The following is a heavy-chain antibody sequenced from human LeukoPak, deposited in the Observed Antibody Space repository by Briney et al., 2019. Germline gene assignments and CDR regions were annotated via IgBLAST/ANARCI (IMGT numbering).Heavy chain of an antibody. Sequence: GGSLRLSCAASGFTFSSYSVNWVRQAPGKGLEWVSSISSSSSYIYYADSVKGRFTISRDNAKNSLYLQMNSLRSEDTAVYYCARASQTGTVDYWGQGTLVSVSS. CDR1: GFTFSSYS. CDR2: ISSSSSYI. V-gene: IGHV3-21*01. D-gene: IGHD3-9*01. J-gene: IGHJ4*02. CDR3: ARASQTGTVDY.